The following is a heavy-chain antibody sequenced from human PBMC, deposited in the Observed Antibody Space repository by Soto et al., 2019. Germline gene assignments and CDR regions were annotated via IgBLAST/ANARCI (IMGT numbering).Heavy chain of an antibody. V-gene: IGHV4-34*01. Sequence: QVQLQQWGAGLLKPSETLSLTCAVYGGSFSGYYWSWIRQPPGKGLEWIGEINHSGSTNYNPSLKSRVTISVDTSKNQFSLKLSSVTAADTAAYYCARSGIVVVPAAMRYFQHWGQGTLVTVSS. J-gene: IGHJ1*01. D-gene: IGHD2-2*01. CDR1: GGSFSGYY. CDR3: ARSGIVVVPAAMRYFQH. CDR2: INHSGST.